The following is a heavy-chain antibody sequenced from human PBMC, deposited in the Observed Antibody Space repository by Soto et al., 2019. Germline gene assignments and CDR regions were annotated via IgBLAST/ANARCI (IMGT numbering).Heavy chain of an antibody. CDR3: AGLGMVAAHREFDP. CDR2: INQSGSP. V-gene: IGHV4-4*02. J-gene: IGHJ5*02. CDR1: SGTISSSNR. Sequence: QVQLQESGPGLVKPSGTLSLTCAVSSGTISSSNRWTWVRQPPGKGLEWFGEINQSGSPNYNPSPRSWVNTSVNKAQGPFFPEPSPVPPPDTGINFWAGLGMVAAHREFDPWGQGTLVTVSS. D-gene: IGHD2-15*01.